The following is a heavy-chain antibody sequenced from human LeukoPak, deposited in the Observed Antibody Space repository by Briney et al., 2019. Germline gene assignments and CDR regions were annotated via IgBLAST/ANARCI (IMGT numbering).Heavy chain of an antibody. CDR2: INPSGGST. CDR3: ARDLGYCTNGVCHTRFDY. V-gene: IGHV1-46*01. CDR1: GYTFTSYY. Sequence: ASVKVSCKASGYTFTSYYMHWVRQAPGQGLEWMGIINPSGGSTSYAQKLQGRVTMTTDTSTSTAYMELRSLRSDDTAVYYCARDLGYCTNGVCHTRFDYWGQGTLVAVSS. D-gene: IGHD2-8*01. J-gene: IGHJ4*02.